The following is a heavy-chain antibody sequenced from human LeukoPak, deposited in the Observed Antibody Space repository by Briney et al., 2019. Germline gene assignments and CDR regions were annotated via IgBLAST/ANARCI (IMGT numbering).Heavy chain of an antibody. CDR3: ARGWAPENYDFWSGYYGGLYFDY. CDR2: ISSSSSYI. V-gene: IGHV3-21*01. J-gene: IGHJ4*02. D-gene: IGHD3-3*01. Sequence: GGSLRLSCAASGFTFSSYSMNWVRQAPGKGLEWVSSISSSSSYIYYADSVKGRFTISRDNAKNSLYLQMNSLRAEDTAVYYCARGWAPENYDFWSGYYGGLYFDYWGQGTLVTVSS. CDR1: GFTFSSYS.